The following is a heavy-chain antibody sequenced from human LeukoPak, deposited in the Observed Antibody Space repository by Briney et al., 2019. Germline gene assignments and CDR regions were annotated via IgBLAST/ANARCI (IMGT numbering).Heavy chain of an antibody. CDR1: GFTFSSYG. V-gene: IGHV3-33*01. Sequence: GGSLRLSCAASGFTFSSYGMHWVRQAPGKGLEWVAVIWYDGSNKYYADSVKGRFTISRDNSKNTLYLQMNSLRAEDTAVYYCARDGYSLEFDYWGQGTLVTVSS. CDR2: IWYDGSNK. D-gene: IGHD2-21*01. CDR3: ARDGYSLEFDY. J-gene: IGHJ4*02.